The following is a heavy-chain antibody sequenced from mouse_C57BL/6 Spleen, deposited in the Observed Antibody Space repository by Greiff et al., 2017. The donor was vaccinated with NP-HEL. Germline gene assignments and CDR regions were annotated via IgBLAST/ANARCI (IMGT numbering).Heavy chain of an antibody. V-gene: IGHV1-52*01. D-gene: IGHD1-1*01. J-gene: IGHJ3*01. CDR2: IDPSDSET. Sequence: VQLQQSGAELVRPGSSVKLSCKASGYTFTSYWMQWVKQRPIQGLEWIGNIDPSDSETHYNQKFKDKATLTVDKSSSTAYMQLSSLTSEDSAVYYCARDYYGSSFFAYWGQGTLVTVSA. CDR3: ARDYYGSSFFAY. CDR1: GYTFTSYW.